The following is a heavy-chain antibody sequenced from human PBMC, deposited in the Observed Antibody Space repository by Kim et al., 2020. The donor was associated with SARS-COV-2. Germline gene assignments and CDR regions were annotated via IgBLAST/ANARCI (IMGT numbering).Heavy chain of an antibody. D-gene: IGHD2-15*01. Sequence: GGSLRLSCAASGFAFSSFNMNWVRQAPGKGLEWVSSISTSSYRFYADSVKGRFTISRDNAQNLLYLQMNSLRAEDTAIYYCASDDCSDSTCYYWGQGALVTVSS. CDR2: ISTSSYR. CDR3: ASDDCSDSTCYY. V-gene: IGHV3-21*01. CDR1: GFAFSSFN. J-gene: IGHJ4*02.